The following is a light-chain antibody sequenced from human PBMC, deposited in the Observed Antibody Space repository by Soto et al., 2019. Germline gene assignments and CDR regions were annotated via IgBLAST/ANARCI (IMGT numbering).Light chain of an antibody. J-gene: IGLJ1*01. V-gene: IGLV2-14*02. CDR3: SSYRSIGSLV. Sequence: QSALTQPASVSGSPGQSITISCTGISSDVGAYNLVSWYQHHPGKAPKLLIYEGTKRPSGISHRFSGSKSGNTASLTISGLQPEDEADYYCSSYRSIGSLVFGTGTKLTVL. CDR2: EGT. CDR1: SSDVGAYNL.